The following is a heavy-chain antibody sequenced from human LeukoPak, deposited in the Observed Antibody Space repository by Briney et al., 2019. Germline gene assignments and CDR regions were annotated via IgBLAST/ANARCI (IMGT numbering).Heavy chain of an antibody. J-gene: IGHJ3*02. Sequence: GSSVKVSCKASGYTFSSYGFLWVRQAPGQGLEWMGWISAYNDNTNYAQKLQGRVTMTTDTSTSTAYMELRSLTSDDTAVYYCARRTGDAFDIWGQGTMVTVSS. V-gene: IGHV1-18*01. CDR1: GYTFSSYG. CDR2: ISAYNDNT. CDR3: ARRTGDAFDI. D-gene: IGHD1-1*01.